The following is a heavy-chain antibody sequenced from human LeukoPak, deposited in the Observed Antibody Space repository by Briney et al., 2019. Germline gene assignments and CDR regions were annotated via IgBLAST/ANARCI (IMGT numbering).Heavy chain of an antibody. CDR1: GGTFSSYA. CDR3: ARDTTVTTRFGY. Sequence: GASVKVSCKASGGTFSSYAISWVRQAPGQGLEWMGGIIPIFGTANYAQKFQGRVTITADESTSTAYMELSSLRSEDTAVYYCARDTTVTTRFGYWGQGTLVTVSS. J-gene: IGHJ4*02. CDR2: IIPIFGTA. D-gene: IGHD4-17*01. V-gene: IGHV1-69*13.